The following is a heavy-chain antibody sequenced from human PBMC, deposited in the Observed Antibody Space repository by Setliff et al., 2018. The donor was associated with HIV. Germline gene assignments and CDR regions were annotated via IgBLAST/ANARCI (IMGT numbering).Heavy chain of an antibody. D-gene: IGHD6-19*01. J-gene: IGHJ6*02. CDR3: ARRPAGAVAGGYGMDV. CDR1: GYSISSGYY. CDR2: IYHSGTT. V-gene: IGHV4-38-2*01. Sequence: SETLSLTCAVSGYSISSGYYWGWIRQPPGKGLEWVGSIYHSGTTYYNPSLKSRVTISVDTSKNQFSLKLSSVTAADTAVYYCARRPAGAVAGGYGMDVWGQGTTVTV.